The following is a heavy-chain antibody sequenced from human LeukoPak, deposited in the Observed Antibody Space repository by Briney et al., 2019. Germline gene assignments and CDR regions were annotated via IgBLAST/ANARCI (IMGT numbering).Heavy chain of an antibody. CDR3: ARDTSWGRRAVAASDLFDY. Sequence: GASVKVSCKASGYTFKSYAINWVRQAPGQGLEWMGWINTNTGNPTYAQGFTGRFVFSLDTSVTTAYLQISSLKAEDTAVYYCARDTSWGRRAVAASDLFDYWGQGTLVTVSS. V-gene: IGHV7-4-1*02. CDR2: INTNTGNP. CDR1: GYTFKSYA. J-gene: IGHJ4*02. D-gene: IGHD6-19*01.